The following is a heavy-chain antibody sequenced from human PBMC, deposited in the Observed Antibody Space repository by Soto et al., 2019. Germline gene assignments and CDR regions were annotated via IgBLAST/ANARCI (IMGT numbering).Heavy chain of an antibody. CDR2: ISAYNGNT. Sequence: ASVKVSCKASGYTFTSYGVSWVRQAPGQGLEWMGWISAYNGNTNYAQKLQGRVTMTTDTSTSTAYMELRSLRSDDTAVYYCARDEGFCSSTSCNNWFYSWGQGTLVTVSS. J-gene: IGHJ5*01. CDR1: GYTFTSYG. D-gene: IGHD2-2*01. CDR3: ARDEGFCSSTSCNNWFYS. V-gene: IGHV1-18*01.